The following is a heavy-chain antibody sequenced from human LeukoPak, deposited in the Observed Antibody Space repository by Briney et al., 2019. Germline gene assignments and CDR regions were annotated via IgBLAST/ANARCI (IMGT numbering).Heavy chain of an antibody. V-gene: IGHV3-30*18. Sequence: GGSLRLSCAASGFTFSSYGMHWVRQAPGKGLEWVAVISYDGSNKYYADSVKGRFTISRDNSKNTLYLQMNSLRAEDTAVYYCAKDLVGATFFLAFDIWGQGTMVTVSS. CDR2: ISYDGSNK. CDR3: AKDLVGATFFLAFDI. J-gene: IGHJ3*02. D-gene: IGHD1-26*01. CDR1: GFTFSSYG.